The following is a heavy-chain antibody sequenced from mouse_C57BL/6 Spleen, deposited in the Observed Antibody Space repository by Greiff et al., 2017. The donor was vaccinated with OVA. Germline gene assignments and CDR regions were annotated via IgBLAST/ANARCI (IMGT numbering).Heavy chain of an antibody. CDR3: ARSDGNYVAWFAY. D-gene: IGHD2-1*01. V-gene: IGHV1-53*01. J-gene: IGHJ3*01. CDR1: GYTFTSYW. Sequence: VQLQQPGTELVKPGASVKLSCKASGYTFTSYWMHWVKQRPGQGLEWIGNINPSNGGTNYNEKFKSKATLTVDKSSSTAYMQLSSLTSEDSAVYYCARSDGNYVAWFAYWGQGTLVTVSA. CDR2: INPSNGGT.